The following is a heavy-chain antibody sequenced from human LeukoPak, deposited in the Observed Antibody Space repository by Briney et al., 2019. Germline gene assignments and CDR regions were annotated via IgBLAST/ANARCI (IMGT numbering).Heavy chain of an antibody. D-gene: IGHD3-3*01. CDR3: ARGGRLRFLDRLTWFDH. CDR1: GGSFSGYY. V-gene: IGHV4-34*01. J-gene: IGHJ5*02. Sequence: SETLSLTCAVYGGSFSGYYWSWIRQPPGKGLEWIGEINHSGSTNYNPSLKSRVTISVDTSKNQFSLKLSSVTAADTAVYYCARGGRLRFLDRLTWFDHWGQGTLVTVSS. CDR2: INHSGST.